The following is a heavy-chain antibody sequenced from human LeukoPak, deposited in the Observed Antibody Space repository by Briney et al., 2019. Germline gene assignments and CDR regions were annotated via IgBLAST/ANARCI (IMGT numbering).Heavy chain of an antibody. V-gene: IGHV4-59*01. D-gene: IGHD3-3*01. CDR3: ARDRDFWSGQNNWFDP. CDR1: GGSISSYH. J-gene: IGHJ5*02. CDR2: IYYSGST. Sequence: SETLSLTCTVSGGSISSYHWSWIRQPPGKGLEWIGYIYYSGSTNYNPSLKSRVTISVDTSKNQFSLKLSSVTAADTAVYYCARDRDFWSGQNNWFDPWGQGTLVTVSS.